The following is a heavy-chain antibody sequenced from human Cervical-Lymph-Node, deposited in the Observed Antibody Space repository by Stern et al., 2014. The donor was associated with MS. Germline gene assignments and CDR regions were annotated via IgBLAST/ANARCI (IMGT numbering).Heavy chain of an antibody. J-gene: IGHJ6*02. CDR3: ATHRGRVTYYYGLDV. Sequence: VQLVQSGAEVKKPGASVKVSCKVSGYTLTEMSMHWVRQAPGKGLEWMGGYDHKHGETVYAQKIQGRVTMAEDRSTDTAYMELTSLRSDDTAVYYCATHRGRVTYYYGLDVWGQGTTVTVSS. D-gene: IGHD2-21*02. CDR1: GYTLTEMS. V-gene: IGHV1-24*01. CDR2: YDHKHGET.